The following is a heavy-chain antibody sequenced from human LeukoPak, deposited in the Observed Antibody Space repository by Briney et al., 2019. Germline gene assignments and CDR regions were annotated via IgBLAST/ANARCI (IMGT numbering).Heavy chain of an antibody. D-gene: IGHD1/OR15-1a*01. J-gene: IGHJ3*02. Sequence: SETLSLTCTVSGASISSYYWSWIRQPPGKGLEWIGYIYYSGSTNYNPSLKSRVAISVDTSKNQVSLRLSSVTAADTAVYYCARGGSIAGTTPHDTSDICGQGTVVTVSS. CDR1: GASISSYY. CDR3: ARGGSIAGTTPHDTSDI. CDR2: IYYSGST. V-gene: IGHV4-59*12.